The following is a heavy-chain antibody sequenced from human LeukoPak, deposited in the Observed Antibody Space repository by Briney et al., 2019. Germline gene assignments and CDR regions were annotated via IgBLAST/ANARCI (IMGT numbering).Heavy chain of an antibody. CDR3: AAVTPGLGSGFTFDY. CDR2: INPSGGST. V-gene: IGHV1-46*01. D-gene: IGHD6-19*01. CDR1: GGTFSSYA. Sequence: ASVKVSCKASGGTFSSYAISWVRQAPGQGLEWMGIINPSGGSTSYAQKFQERVTITRDMSTSTAYMELSSLRSEDTAVYYCAAVTPGLGSGFTFDYWGQGTLVTVSS. J-gene: IGHJ4*02.